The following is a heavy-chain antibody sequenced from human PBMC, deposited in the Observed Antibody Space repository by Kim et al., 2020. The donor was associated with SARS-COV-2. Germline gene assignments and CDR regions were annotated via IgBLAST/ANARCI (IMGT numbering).Heavy chain of an antibody. Sequence: YSPSFQGQGTLSADKSISTAYLQWSSLKASDTAMYYCARGGGGDENWFDPWGQGTLVTVSS. V-gene: IGHV5-51*01. J-gene: IGHJ5*02. D-gene: IGHD2-21*02. CDR3: ARGGGGDENWFDP.